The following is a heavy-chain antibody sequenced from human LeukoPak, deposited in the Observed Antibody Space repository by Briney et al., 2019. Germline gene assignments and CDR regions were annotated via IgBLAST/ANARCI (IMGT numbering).Heavy chain of an antibody. CDR1: GFTFSSYG. J-gene: IGHJ4*02. V-gene: IGHV3-30*18. CDR3: AKAKGDYDDY. CDR2: ISYDGSNK. Sequence: GVSLRLSCAASGFTFSSYGMHWVRQAPGKGLEWVAVISYDGSNKYYADSVKGRFTISRDNSKNTLYLQMNSLRAEDTAVYYCAKAKGDYDDYWGQGTLVTVSS.